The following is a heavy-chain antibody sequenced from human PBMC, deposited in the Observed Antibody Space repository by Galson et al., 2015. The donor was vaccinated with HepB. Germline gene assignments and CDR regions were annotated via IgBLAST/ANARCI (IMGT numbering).Heavy chain of an antibody. J-gene: IGHJ5*02. CDR1: GFTFSDYG. CDR2: TAHDGSVS. V-gene: IGHV3-30*03. CDR3: ARDTGGLRCNA. Sequence: SLRLSCAASGFTFSDYGMHWVRRAPGKGLEWVSVTAHDGSVSYYADSVKGRFTASRDNSKNSLYLQMNSLRAEDTAVYYCARDTGGLRCNAWGQGTLVTVSS. D-gene: IGHD4-17*01.